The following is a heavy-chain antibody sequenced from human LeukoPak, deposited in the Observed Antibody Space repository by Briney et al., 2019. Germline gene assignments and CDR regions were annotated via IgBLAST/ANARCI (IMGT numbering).Heavy chain of an antibody. J-gene: IGHJ6*02. CDR2: ISSSSSTI. D-gene: IGHD1-26*01. CDR1: GFTFSSYS. V-gene: IGHV3-48*04. Sequence: GGSLRLSCAASGFTFSSYSMNWVRQAPGKGLEWVSYISSSSSTIYYADSVKDRFTISRDNAKNSLYLQMNSLRAEDTAVYYCAKVGATMDAGFYYYYGMDVWGQGTTVTVSS. CDR3: AKVGATMDAGFYYYYGMDV.